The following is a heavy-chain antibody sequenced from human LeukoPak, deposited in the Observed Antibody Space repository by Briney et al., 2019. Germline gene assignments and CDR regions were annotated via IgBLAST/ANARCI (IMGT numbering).Heavy chain of an antibody. D-gene: IGHD5-12*01. J-gene: IGHJ4*02. Sequence: GSLRLSCAASGFTFSSYSMNWIRQPPGKGLEWIGEINHSGSTNYNPSLKSRVTISVDTSKNQFSLKLSSVTAADTAVYYCARDPYSGYDSPFDYWGQGTLVTVSS. CDR1: GFTFSSYS. CDR3: ARDPYSGYDSPFDY. CDR2: INHSGST. V-gene: IGHV4-34*01.